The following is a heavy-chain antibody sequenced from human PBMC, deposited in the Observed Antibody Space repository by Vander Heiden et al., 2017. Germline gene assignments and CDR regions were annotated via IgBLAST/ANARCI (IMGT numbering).Heavy chain of an antibody. Sequence: QVQLVESGGGVVQPGRSLTLSCAASRFAFNTYAMEWVRQAPGKGLEWVALSWYDGSQKYYGDSVKGRFTISRDNSKKMLYLQMNSLRADDTAVYYCARSFGIGFVDHWGQGTLVSVSS. CDR3: ARSFGIGFVDH. J-gene: IGHJ4*02. CDR1: RFAFNTYA. D-gene: IGHD2-2*03. V-gene: IGHV3-33*01. CDR2: SWYDGSQK.